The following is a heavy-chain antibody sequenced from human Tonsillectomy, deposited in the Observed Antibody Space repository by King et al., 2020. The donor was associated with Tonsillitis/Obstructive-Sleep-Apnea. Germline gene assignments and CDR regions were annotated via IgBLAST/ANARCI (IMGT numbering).Heavy chain of an antibody. CDR1: GFSLSNSGVG. J-gene: IGHJ4*02. CDR2: IYWDDDK. D-gene: IGHD3-16*01. V-gene: IGHV2-5*02. Sequence: TLKESGPTLVKPTQTLTLAYTFSGFSLSNSGVGVGWIRQPQGKALEWLALIYWDDDKRYSPSLRSRLTITKDTSKNQVVLIMTNMDPVDTATYFCAHTALVPVGGMSTNGFDYWGQGTLVTVSS. CDR3: AHTALVPVGGMSTNGFDY.